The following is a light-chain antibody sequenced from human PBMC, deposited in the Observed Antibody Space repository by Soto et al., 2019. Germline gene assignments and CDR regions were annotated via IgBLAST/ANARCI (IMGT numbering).Light chain of an antibody. Sequence: QSVLTQPPSVSGAPGQRVTISCTGSSSNIGAGYDVHWYQQLPGTAPKLLIYANSNRPSGVPDRFSGSKSGTSASLAITGLQAEDEGDYYCQSYDSSLSVVVFGGGTKVTVL. V-gene: IGLV1-40*01. CDR1: SSNIGAGYD. CDR3: QSYDSSLSVVV. CDR2: ANS. J-gene: IGLJ2*01.